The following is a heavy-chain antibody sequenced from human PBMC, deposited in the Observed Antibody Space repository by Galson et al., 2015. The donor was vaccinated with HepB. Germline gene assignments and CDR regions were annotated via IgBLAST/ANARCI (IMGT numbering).Heavy chain of an antibody. D-gene: IGHD5-12*01. V-gene: IGHV3-30*04. J-gene: IGHJ4*02. CDR3: ARDIVAKGDY. CDR1: GFTFSTYP. Sequence: SLRLSCAASGFTFSTYPMHWVRQAPGKGLEWVAVISSSGNNKRYADSVKGRFTISRDNSKNTLYLQMNSLRAEDTAVYYCARDIVAKGDYWGQGTLVAVSS. CDR2: ISSSGNNK.